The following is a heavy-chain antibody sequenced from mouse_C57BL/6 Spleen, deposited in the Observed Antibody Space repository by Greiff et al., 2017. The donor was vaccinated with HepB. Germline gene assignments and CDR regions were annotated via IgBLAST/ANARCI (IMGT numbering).Heavy chain of an antibody. CDR1: GYTFTSYT. CDR3: AQTAQATGAMDY. Sequence: VQLQQSGAELARPGASVKMSCKASGYTFTSYTMHWVKQRPGQGLEWIGYINPSSGYTKYNQKFKDKATLTADKSSSTAYMQLSSLTSADSAVYYCAQTAQATGAMDYWGQGTSVTVSS. V-gene: IGHV1-4*01. CDR2: INPSSGYT. J-gene: IGHJ4*01. D-gene: IGHD3-2*02.